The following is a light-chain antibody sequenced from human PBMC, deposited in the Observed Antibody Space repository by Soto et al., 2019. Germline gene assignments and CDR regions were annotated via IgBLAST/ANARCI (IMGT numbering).Light chain of an antibody. V-gene: IGLV2-18*01. CDR3: SLYTSENTYV. Sequence: SVLTQPPSASGSPGQSVTISCTGTSTDFVSYNRVSWYQQPPDTAPKLMIYEASNRPSGVPDRFSGSKSGNTASLTISGLQAADEADYYCSLYTSENTYVFGTGTKVTVL. CDR1: STDFVSYNR. CDR2: EAS. J-gene: IGLJ1*01.